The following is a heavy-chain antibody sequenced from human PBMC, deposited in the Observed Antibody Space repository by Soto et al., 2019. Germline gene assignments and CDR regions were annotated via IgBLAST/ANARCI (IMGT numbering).Heavy chain of an antibody. V-gene: IGHV1-2*02. CDR3: PREKDYDFLPVYKRAAGFDY. D-gene: IGHD3-9*01. J-gene: IGHJ4*02. CDR1: GYSFTGYF. CDR2: INPNTGVT. Sequence: QVQLVQSGAEVKKPGASVKVSCKASGYSFTGYFIHWVRQAPGQGLEWMGWINPNTGVTKYAQEFQGRVTMTRDTSITTAYMGWSSLRSEDTAVYYCPREKDYDFLPVYKRAAGFDYWGREPRSPSPQ.